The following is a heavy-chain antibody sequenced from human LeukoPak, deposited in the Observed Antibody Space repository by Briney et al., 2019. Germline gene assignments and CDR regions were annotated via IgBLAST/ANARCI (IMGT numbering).Heavy chain of an antibody. CDR1: GGSFSGYY. CDR2: INHSGST. Sequence: SETLSLTCAAYGGSFSGYYWSWIRQPPGKGLEWIGEINHSGSTNYNPSLKSRVTISVDTSKNQFSLKLSSVTAADTAVYYCARGRGYCSSTSCYTVHWFDPWGQGTLVTVSS. V-gene: IGHV4-34*01. D-gene: IGHD2-2*02. J-gene: IGHJ5*02. CDR3: ARGRGYCSSTSCYTVHWFDP.